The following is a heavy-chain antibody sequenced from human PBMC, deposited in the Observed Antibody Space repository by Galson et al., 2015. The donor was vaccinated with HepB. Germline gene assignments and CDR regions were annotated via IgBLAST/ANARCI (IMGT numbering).Heavy chain of an antibody. CDR1: GGTFSTYP. J-gene: IGHJ6*02. Sequence: SVKVSCKASGGTFSTYPISWVRQAPGQGLEWMGGIIPMFDTLNYAQKFQGRVTITADKSTSTAYMELSSLRSEDTAVYYCARGSGGLTGYDAVYHYFGMDVWGQGTTVTVSS. V-gene: IGHV1-69*06. CDR2: IIPMFDTL. D-gene: IGHD5-12*01. CDR3: ARGSGGLTGYDAVYHYFGMDV.